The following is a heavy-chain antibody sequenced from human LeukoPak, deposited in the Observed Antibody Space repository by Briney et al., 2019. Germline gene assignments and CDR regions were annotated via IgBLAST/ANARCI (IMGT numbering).Heavy chain of an antibody. CDR2: ISVNGDKT. CDR1: GFTFSGHF. J-gene: IGHJ4*02. D-gene: IGHD7-27*01. Sequence: GGSLRLSCSASGFTFSGHFMHWVRQAPGKGLEYVSSISVNGDKTLYAESVKGRFTISRDNSKNTLYLQLSSLRLEDTAIYYCLKDLTGTWSFDHWGQGTLLTVSS. CDR3: LKDLTGTWSFDH. V-gene: IGHV3-64D*06.